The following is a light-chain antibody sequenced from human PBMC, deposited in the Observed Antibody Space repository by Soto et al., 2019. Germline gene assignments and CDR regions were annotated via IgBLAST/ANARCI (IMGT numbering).Light chain of an antibody. V-gene: IGLV2-23*01. CDR2: EGS. Sequence: QSALTQPASVSGSPGQSITISCTGTSSDVGSYNLVSWYQQHPGKAPKLMIYEGSKRPSGVSNRFSGSKSGNTASLTISGRQAEDEDDYYCCSYAGSSTYVFGTGTKLTVL. CDR3: CSYAGSSTYV. CDR1: SSDVGSYNL. J-gene: IGLJ1*01.